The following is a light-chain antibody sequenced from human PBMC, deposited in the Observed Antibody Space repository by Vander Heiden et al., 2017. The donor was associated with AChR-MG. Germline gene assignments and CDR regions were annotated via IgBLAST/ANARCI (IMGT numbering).Light chain of an antibody. V-gene: IGKV1-5*03. J-gene: IGKJ3*01. CDR2: KAS. CDR1: QSISNW. CDR3: QQYSSYSRT. Sequence: DIQLTQSPSTLSASVGDRVTITCRASQSISNWLAWYQQKPGKAPKLLIYKASSLETGVPSRFSGSGSGTEFTLTISSLQPDDFATYYCQQYSSYSRTFGPGTKVDIK.